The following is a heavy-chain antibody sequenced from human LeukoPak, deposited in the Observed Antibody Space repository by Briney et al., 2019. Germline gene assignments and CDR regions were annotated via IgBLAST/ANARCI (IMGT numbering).Heavy chain of an antibody. CDR3: ARVDAEGSGVKYFDY. V-gene: IGHV1-46*01. CDR2: INPSGGST. D-gene: IGHD3-10*01. J-gene: IGHJ4*02. CDR1: GYTFTNYY. Sequence: ASVKVSCKASGYTFTNYYMHWVRQAPGQGLEWMGTINPSGGSTSYAQKFQGRVTMTRDTSTSAVYMELSSLRSEDTAVYFCARVDAEGSGVKYFDYWGQGTLVTVSS.